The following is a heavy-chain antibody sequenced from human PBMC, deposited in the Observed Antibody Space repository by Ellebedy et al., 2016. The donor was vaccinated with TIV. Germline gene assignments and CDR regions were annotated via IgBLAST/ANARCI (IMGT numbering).Heavy chain of an antibody. Sequence: GESLKISXAASGFTFSSYAMHWVRQAPGKGLEWVAVISYDGSNKYYADSVKGRFTISRDNSKNTLYLQMNSLRAEDTAVYYCARDQGSPGIVVVTYYYYGMDVWGQGTTVTVSS. CDR3: ARDQGSPGIVVVTYYYYGMDV. CDR2: ISYDGSNK. D-gene: IGHD3-22*01. V-gene: IGHV3-30-3*01. CDR1: GFTFSSYA. J-gene: IGHJ6*02.